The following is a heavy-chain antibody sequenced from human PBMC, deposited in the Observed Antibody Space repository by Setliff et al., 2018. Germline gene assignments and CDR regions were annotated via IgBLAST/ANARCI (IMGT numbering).Heavy chain of an antibody. Sequence: SETLSLTCNVSGGSISSGGYYWSWIRQHPGKGLEWIGYIYYSGITYYNPSLKSRVTISIDTSKNQFSLKLSSVNAADTAVYYCARSKRGLYYSDGTGYYYYFDYWVPETLLVTVSS. CDR3: ARSKRGLYYSDGTGYYYYFDY. CDR1: GGSISSGGYY. J-gene: IGHJ4*03. D-gene: IGHD3-22*01. CDR2: IYYSGIT. V-gene: IGHV4-31*03.